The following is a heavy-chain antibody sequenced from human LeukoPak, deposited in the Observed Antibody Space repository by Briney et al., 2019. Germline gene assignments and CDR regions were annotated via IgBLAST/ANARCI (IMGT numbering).Heavy chain of an antibody. CDR2: ISSSSSYI. D-gene: IGHD3-9*01. Sequence: GGSLRLSCAASGFTFSSYSMNWVRQAPGKGLEWVSSISSSSSYIYYADSVKGRFTISRDNAKNSLYLQMNSLRAEDTAVYYCARVDILTGLYYFEYWGQGTLVTVSS. CDR3: ARVDILTGLYYFEY. V-gene: IGHV3-21*01. J-gene: IGHJ4*02. CDR1: GFTFSSYS.